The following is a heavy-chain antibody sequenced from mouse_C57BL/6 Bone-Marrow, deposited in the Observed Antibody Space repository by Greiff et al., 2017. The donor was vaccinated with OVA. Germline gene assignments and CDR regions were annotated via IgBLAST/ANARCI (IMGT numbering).Heavy chain of an antibody. D-gene: IGHD1-1*01. CDR3: TRDYYGSSYPWVAY. J-gene: IGHJ3*01. CDR1: GYTFTSYW. V-gene: IGHV1-5*01. CDR2: IYPGNSDT. Sequence: VQLQQSGTVLARPGASVKMSCKTSGYTFTSYWMHWVKQRPGQGLEWIGAIYPGNSDTSYNQKFKGKAKLTSVTSASTAYMELSSLTNEDSAVYYCTRDYYGSSYPWVAYWGQGTLVTVSA.